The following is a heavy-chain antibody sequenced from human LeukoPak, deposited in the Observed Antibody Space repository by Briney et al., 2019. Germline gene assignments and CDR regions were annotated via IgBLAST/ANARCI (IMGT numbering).Heavy chain of an antibody. Sequence: PGGSLRLSCAASGFTFSDYYMSWIRQAPGKGLEWVSYISHSGITKYYADSVKGRFTISRDNAKNSLYLQMNSLRAEDTAVYYCAKGIYYGSGSGSTAFDIWGQGTMVTVSS. CDR3: AKGIYYGSGSGSTAFDI. V-gene: IGHV3-11*01. J-gene: IGHJ3*02. CDR2: ISHSGITK. CDR1: GFTFSDYY. D-gene: IGHD3-10*01.